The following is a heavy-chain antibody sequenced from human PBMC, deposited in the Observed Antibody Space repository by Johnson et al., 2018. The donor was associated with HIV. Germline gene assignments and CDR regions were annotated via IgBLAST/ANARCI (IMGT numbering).Heavy chain of an antibody. CDR3: APENGRNAFDI. CDR1: GFPFSSYW. J-gene: IGHJ3*02. Sequence: VQLVESGGGLVQPGGSLRLSCAASGFPFSSYWMSWVRQAPGKGLEWVSGISGGAGSTYYADSATGRFNISRDNSNNTLSLHMSSLRAEDTAVYYCAPENGRNAFDIWGQGTMVAVSS. D-gene: IGHD1-14*01. V-gene: IGHV3-23*04. CDR2: ISGGAGST.